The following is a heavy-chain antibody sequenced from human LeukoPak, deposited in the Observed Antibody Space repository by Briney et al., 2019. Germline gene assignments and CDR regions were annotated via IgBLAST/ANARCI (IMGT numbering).Heavy chain of an antibody. J-gene: IGHJ5*02. CDR3: AREYGIVVVPAAMPFDP. CDR2: INPSGGST. Sequence: GASVKVSCKASGYTFTSYYMHWVRQAPGQGLEWMGIINPSGGSTSYAQKFQGRVTMTRDTSASTAYMELSSLRSEDTAVYYCAREYGIVVVPAAMPFDPWGQGTLVTVSS. D-gene: IGHD2-2*01. CDR1: GYTFTSYY. V-gene: IGHV1-46*01.